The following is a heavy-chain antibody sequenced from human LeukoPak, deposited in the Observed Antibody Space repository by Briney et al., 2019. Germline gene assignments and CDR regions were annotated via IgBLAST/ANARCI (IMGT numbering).Heavy chain of an antibody. CDR3: ARSPGGYYDILTGYYMVPYFDY. Sequence: GASVKVSCKASGYTFTSYGISWVRQAPGQGLEWMGWISAYNGNTNYAQNLQGRVTMTTDTSTSTAYMELRSLRSDDTAVYYCARSPGGYYDILTGYYMVPYFDYWGQGTLVTVSS. D-gene: IGHD3-9*01. CDR1: GYTFTSYG. V-gene: IGHV1-18*01. CDR2: ISAYNGNT. J-gene: IGHJ4*02.